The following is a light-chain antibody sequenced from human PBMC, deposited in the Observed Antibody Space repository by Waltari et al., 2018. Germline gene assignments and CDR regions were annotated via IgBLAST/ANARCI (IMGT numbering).Light chain of an antibody. Sequence: FILTQPHSVSESPGTTVTISCPGSGGSFAFNYVQWSQQRPDSAPTTVIYADSQRPSGVPDRFSGSIDSSSNSASLTISGLRTEDEADYYCQSYDSDRSWVFGGGTHLTVL. CDR2: ADS. CDR3: QSYDSDRSWV. J-gene: IGLJ3*02. CDR1: GGSFAFNY. V-gene: IGLV6-57*02.